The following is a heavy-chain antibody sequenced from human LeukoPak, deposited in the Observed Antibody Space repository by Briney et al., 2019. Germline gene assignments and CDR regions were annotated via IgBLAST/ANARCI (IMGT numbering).Heavy chain of an antibody. V-gene: IGHV1-18*01. CDR3: ARVLSRSVALHAFDI. Sequence: ASVKVSCKASGYTFTSCGISWVRQAPGQGLEWMGWISAYNGNTNYAQKLQGRVTMTTDTSTSTAYMELRSLRSDDTAVYYCARVLSRSVALHAFDIWGQGTMVTVSS. CDR1: GYTFTSCG. J-gene: IGHJ3*02. CDR2: ISAYNGNT. D-gene: IGHD2-15*01.